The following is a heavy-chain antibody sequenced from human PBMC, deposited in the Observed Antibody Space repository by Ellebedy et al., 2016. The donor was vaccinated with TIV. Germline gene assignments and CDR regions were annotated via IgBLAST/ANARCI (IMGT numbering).Heavy chain of an antibody. CDR1: GFTFSSYD. V-gene: IGHV3-13*01. D-gene: IGHD1-14*01. CDR3: ARATAGFYY. CDR2: IGAAGDT. Sequence: GESLKIPCAASGFTFSSYDMHWVRQGSGNGLEWVSSIGAAGDTYYAGFVKGRVAISRENAKNSLYLQLNNVRVGDTAVYYCARATAGFYYWGQGTLVTVSS. J-gene: IGHJ4*02.